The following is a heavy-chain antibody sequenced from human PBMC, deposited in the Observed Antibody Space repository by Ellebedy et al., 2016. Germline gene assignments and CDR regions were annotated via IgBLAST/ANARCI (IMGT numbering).Heavy chain of an antibody. CDR3: TTDGGYCSGSCYVWADAFDI. V-gene: IGHV3-15*01. CDR1: GFSFTYAW. D-gene: IGHD2-15*01. J-gene: IGHJ3*02. Sequence: GESLKISXAASGFSFTYAWMNWVRQAPGKGLEWVGRIRSKTDGGTADYGAPVKGRFTISRDDSKSTLFLQMNSLKTEDTAVYYCTTDGGYCSGSCYVWADAFDIWGPGTLVTVSS. CDR2: IRSKTDGGTA.